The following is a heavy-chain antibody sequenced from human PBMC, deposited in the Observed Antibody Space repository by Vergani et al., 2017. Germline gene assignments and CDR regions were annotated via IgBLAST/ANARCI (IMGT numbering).Heavy chain of an antibody. J-gene: IGHJ4*02. CDR3: ARGDYGILTGYRY. Sequence: QVQVVQSGAEVKKSGASVKVSCKTSGYTFSNYYMHWVRQAPGQGLEWMGIINPSGGHTNYAQKFQGRVTMTRDTSTSTVYMELSSLRSEDTAIYYCARGDYGILTGYRYLGQGGLLTVSA. D-gene: IGHD3-9*01. V-gene: IGHV1-46*03. CDR2: INPSGGHT. CDR1: GYTFSNYY.